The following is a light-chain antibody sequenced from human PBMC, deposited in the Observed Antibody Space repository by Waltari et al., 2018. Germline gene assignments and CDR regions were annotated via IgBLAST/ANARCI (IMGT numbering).Light chain of an antibody. CDR2: DAS. V-gene: IGKV3-20*01. Sequence: EIALTQSPGTLSLSPGERATLACRASQSVGMSLAWYQQKPGQAPRLLIYDASRRATGIPDRFSGSGSGTDFSLTISTLEPEDFAVYYCQHYVRLPATFGQGTKVEI. CDR1: QSVGMS. J-gene: IGKJ1*01. CDR3: QHYVRLPAT.